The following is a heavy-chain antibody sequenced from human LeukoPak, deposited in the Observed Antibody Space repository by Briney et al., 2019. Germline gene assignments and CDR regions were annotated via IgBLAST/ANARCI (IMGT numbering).Heavy chain of an antibody. J-gene: IGHJ4*02. CDR1: GGSFSGYY. CDR2: INHSGST. V-gene: IGHV4-34*01. CDR3: ARIVDSTSYYDY. Sequence: SETLSLTCAVYGGSFSGYYWSWIRQPPGKGLEWIGEINHSGSTNYNPSLKSRVTISVDTSKNQFSLKLSSVTAADTAVYYCARIVDSTSYYDYWGQGTLVTVSS. D-gene: IGHD2-2*01.